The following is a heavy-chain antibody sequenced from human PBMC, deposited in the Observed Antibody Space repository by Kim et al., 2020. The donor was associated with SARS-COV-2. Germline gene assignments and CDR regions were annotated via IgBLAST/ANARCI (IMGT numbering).Heavy chain of an antibody. J-gene: IGHJ6*02. CDR2: IYPGDSDT. V-gene: IGHV5-51*01. CDR3: ARLEYDSSGYYWGYYYYGMDV. Sequence: GESLEISCKGSGYSFTSYWIGWVRQMPGKGLELMGIIYPGDSDTRYSPSFQGQVTISADKSISTPYLQWSSLKASDTAMYYCARLEYDSSGYYWGYYYYGMDVWGQGTTVTVSS. CDR1: GYSFTSYW. D-gene: IGHD3-22*01.